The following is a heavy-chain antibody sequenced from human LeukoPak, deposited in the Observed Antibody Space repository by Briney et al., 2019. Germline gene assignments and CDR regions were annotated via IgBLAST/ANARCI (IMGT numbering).Heavy chain of an antibody. V-gene: IGHV5-51*01. CDR2: IYPGDSDT. D-gene: IGHD6-19*01. CDR3: ARSGYSSGWYVGSFDY. Sequence: GESLKISCQGSGYSFTNYWIGWVRQMPGKGLEWMGTIYPGDSDTKYSPSFEGQVTISVDKSVSTAYLQWSSLKASDTAMYYCARSGYSSGWYVGSFDYWGQGTLVTVSS. J-gene: IGHJ4*02. CDR1: GYSFTNYW.